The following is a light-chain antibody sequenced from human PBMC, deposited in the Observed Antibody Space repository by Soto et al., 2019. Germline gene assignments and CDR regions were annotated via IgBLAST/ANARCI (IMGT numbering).Light chain of an antibody. V-gene: IGLV2-11*01. CDR3: GSYAGSNTWV. CDR2: DVN. CDR1: SGDVGGYNY. Sequence: QSALTQPRSVSGSPGQSVTISCTGTSGDVGGYNYVSWYQQHPGKAPKLIIYDVNKRPSGVPDRFSGSKSGDTASLTISGLQAEDEADYCCGSYAGSNTWVFGGGTKLTVL. J-gene: IGLJ3*02.